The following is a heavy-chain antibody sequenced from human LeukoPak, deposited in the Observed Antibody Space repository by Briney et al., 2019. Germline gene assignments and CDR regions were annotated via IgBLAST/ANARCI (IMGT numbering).Heavy chain of an antibody. J-gene: IGHJ4*02. Sequence: GGSLRLSCTASGFTFSSDSMSWVRQAPGRGLEWVSSISSRSDYIYYADSVKGRFTISRDNAKNSLFLQMNSLRAEDTAGYYCARDHLGYSFGYWGQGTLVTVSS. CDR2: ISSRSDYI. V-gene: IGHV3-21*01. CDR3: ARDHLGYSFGY. CDR1: GFTFSSDS.